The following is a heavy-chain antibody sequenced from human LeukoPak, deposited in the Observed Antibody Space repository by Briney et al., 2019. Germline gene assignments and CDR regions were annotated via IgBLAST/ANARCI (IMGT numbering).Heavy chain of an antibody. CDR1: GGTFSSYA. V-gene: IGHV1-69*05. Sequence: ASVKVPCKASGGTFSSYAISWVRQAPGQGLEWMGRIIPIFGTANYAQKFQGRVTITTDESTSTAYMELSSLRSEDTAVYYCAREDYDILTGYSDYFDYWGQGTLVTVSS. J-gene: IGHJ4*02. CDR3: AREDYDILTGYSDYFDY. D-gene: IGHD3-9*01. CDR2: IIPIFGTA.